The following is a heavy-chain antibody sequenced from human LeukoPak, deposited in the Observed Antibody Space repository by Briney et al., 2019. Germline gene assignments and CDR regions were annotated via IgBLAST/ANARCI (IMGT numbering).Heavy chain of an antibody. CDR1: GGSISSSSYY. V-gene: IGHV4-39*07. D-gene: IGHD2-21*01. J-gene: IGHJ4*02. CDR3: ARAFCVGECFVHHIFFDS. CDR2: IYQRATV. Sequence: PSETLSLTCTVSGGSISSSSYYWGWIRQPPGKGLEWIGSIYQRATVHYNPSLKSRVTVSLDTSKNHFSLNLRSMQASDTAVYYCARAFCVGECFVHHIFFDSWGQGTLVTVSS.